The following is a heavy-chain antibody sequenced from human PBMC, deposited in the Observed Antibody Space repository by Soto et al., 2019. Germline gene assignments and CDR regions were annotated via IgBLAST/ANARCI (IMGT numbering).Heavy chain of an antibody. V-gene: IGHV1-69*13. CDR2: IIPIFGTA. J-gene: IGHJ6*02. CDR3: ARGDEGSGSYYYYGMDV. Sequence: SVKVSCKASGGTFSSYAISWVRQAPGQGLEWMGGIIPIFGTANYAQKFQGRVTISADESTSTAYMELSSLRSEDTAVYYCARGDEGSGSYYYYGMDVWGQGTTVTVSS. CDR1: GGTFSSYA. D-gene: IGHD3-10*01.